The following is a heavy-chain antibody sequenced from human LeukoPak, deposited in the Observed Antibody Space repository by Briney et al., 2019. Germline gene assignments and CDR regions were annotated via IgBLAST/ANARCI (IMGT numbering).Heavy chain of an antibody. J-gene: IGHJ5*02. V-gene: IGHV3-23*01. CDR3: AKHSGSDSGYWFDP. Sequence: GGSLRLSCADSGFTFSSYAMSWVRQAPGKGLEWVSTIRGGGTSTFYADSLKGRFTISRDNSKSTLYLQMNNLRAEDTAVYYCAKHSGSDSGYWFDPWGQGTLVTVSS. CDR2: IRGGGTST. CDR1: GFTFSSYA. D-gene: IGHD5-12*01.